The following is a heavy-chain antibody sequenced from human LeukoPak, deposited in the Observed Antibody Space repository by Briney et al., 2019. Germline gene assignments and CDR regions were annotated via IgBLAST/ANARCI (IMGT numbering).Heavy chain of an antibody. V-gene: IGHV3-74*01. J-gene: IGHJ4*02. Sequence: GGSLRLSCAASGFTFSSYSMNWVRQAPGKGLVWVSRINSDGSSSTYADSVKGRFTISRDNAKNTLYLQMNSLRAEDTAVYYCARYNWNSAPFDYWGQGTLVTVSS. CDR1: GFTFSSYS. D-gene: IGHD1-20*01. CDR3: ARYNWNSAPFDY. CDR2: INSDGSSS.